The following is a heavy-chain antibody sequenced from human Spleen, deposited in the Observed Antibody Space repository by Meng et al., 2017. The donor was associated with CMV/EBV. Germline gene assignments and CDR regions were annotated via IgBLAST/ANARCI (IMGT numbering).Heavy chain of an antibody. CDR2: IRYDGSNQ. V-gene: IGHV3-30*02. Sequence: GESLKISCAASGFTFSSYGMHWVRQAPGKGLEWVAFIRYDGSNQFYADSVKGRFTISRDNAKNSLYLQMNSLRAEDTAVYYCGSREGGYWGQGTLVTVSS. CDR1: GFTFSSYG. D-gene: IGHD1-26*01. J-gene: IGHJ4*02. CDR3: GSREGGY.